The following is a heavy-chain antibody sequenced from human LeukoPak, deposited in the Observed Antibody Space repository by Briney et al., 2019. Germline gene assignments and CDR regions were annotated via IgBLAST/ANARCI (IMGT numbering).Heavy chain of an antibody. Sequence: ASVKVSCKASGYTFTSYGISWVRQAPGQGLEWMGWISAYNGNTNYAQKLQGRVTMTTDTSTSTAYMELSSLRSEDTAVYYCARVVGFSGYDMIGYYYYGMDVWGQGTTVTVSS. J-gene: IGHJ6*02. CDR3: ARVVGFSGYDMIGYYYYGMDV. CDR2: ISAYNGNT. D-gene: IGHD5-12*01. V-gene: IGHV1-18*01. CDR1: GYTFTSYG.